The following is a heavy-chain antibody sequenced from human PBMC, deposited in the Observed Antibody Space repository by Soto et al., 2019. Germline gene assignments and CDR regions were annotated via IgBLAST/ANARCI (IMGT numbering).Heavy chain of an antibody. CDR2: ISYDGSNK. CDR1: GFTFSNYA. D-gene: IGHD4-17*01. Sequence: QVQLVASGGGVVQPGRSLRLSCAASGFTFSNYAMHWVHQAPGKGLEWVAVISYDGSNKYYADSVKGRFTISRDNSNNGLYLQINRLSAEDTAVDYCARAPTTVTTAYYFDYWGQGPLVTVSS. V-gene: IGHV3-30-3*01. CDR3: ARAPTTVTTAYYFDY. J-gene: IGHJ4*02.